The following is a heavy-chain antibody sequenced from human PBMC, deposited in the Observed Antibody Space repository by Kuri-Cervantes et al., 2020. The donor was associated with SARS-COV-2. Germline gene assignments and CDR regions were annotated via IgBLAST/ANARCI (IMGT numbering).Heavy chain of an antibody. J-gene: IGHJ3*02. CDR3: ARDRCSSTSCYHHDAFDI. CDR2: INHSGST. V-gene: IGHV4-34*01. Sequence: SQTLSLTCAGYSGSFSDYYWSWIRQTPEMGLEWIGEINHSGSTNYNPSLKSRVTISVDTSKNQFSLKLSSVTAADTAVYYCARDRCSSTSCYHHDAFDIWGQGTMVTVSS. D-gene: IGHD2-2*01. CDR1: SGSFSDYY.